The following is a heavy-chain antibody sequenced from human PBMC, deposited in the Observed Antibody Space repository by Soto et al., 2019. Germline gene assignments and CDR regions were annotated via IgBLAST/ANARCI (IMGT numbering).Heavy chain of an antibody. V-gene: IGHV2-5*02. CDR2: IYWDDDK. D-gene: IGHD3-3*01. Sequence: QITLNESGPTVVRPTETLTLTCRFSGFSLTTSGVGVGWFRQSPVKAPEWVALIYWDDDKRYSASLKSRLTITKDTSKNPVVLTVSDLDPTDTATYYCAHRVLRTVFGLVTTTAIYFDFWGQGPPVAVSS. CDR3: AHRVLRTVFGLVTTTAIYFDF. J-gene: IGHJ4*02. CDR1: GFSLTTSGVG.